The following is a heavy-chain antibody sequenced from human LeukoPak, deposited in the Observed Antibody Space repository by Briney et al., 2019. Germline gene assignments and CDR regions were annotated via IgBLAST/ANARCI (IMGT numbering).Heavy chain of an antibody. Sequence: ASVKVSCKASGGTFSSYAISWVRQAPGQGLEWMGGIIPIFGTANYAQKFQGRVTIPADESTSTAYMELSSLRSEDTAVYYCAREGGLRLGSSIDATEYFQHWGQGTLVTVSS. J-gene: IGHJ1*01. CDR1: GGTFSSYA. V-gene: IGHV1-69*13. CDR2: IIPIFGTA. D-gene: IGHD3-3*02. CDR3: AREGGLRLGSSIDATEYFQH.